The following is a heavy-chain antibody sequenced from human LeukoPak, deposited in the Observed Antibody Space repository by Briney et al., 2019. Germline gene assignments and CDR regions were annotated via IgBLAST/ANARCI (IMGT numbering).Heavy chain of an antibody. Sequence: GGSLRLSCAASGFSISSSAMNWVRQAPGKGLEWVSSINNVASHIYYAGSVRGRFTISRDNAKNSVYLQMNSPRAEDTAVYYCTRDATYYLRYGYFDYWGQGTLVTVSS. D-gene: IGHD2/OR15-2a*01. J-gene: IGHJ4*02. CDR2: INNVASHI. CDR1: GFSISSSA. V-gene: IGHV3-21*01. CDR3: TRDATYYLRYGYFDY.